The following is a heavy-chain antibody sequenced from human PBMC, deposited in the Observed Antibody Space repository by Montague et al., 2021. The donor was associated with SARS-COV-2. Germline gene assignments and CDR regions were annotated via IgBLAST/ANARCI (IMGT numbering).Heavy chain of an antibody. J-gene: IGHJ4*02. CDR1: GFTFRSYE. CDR3: AKGGAQGSRSFDY. Sequence: SLRLSCAASGFTFRSYEMNWVRQAPGKGLEWVSFIGSGGGTYYADSVKGRFTISGDTSRNTLYLQMNSLRAEDTAVYYCAKGGAQGSRSFDYWGQGTLVTGSS. V-gene: IGHV3-23*01. CDR2: IGSGGGT. D-gene: IGHD1-26*01.